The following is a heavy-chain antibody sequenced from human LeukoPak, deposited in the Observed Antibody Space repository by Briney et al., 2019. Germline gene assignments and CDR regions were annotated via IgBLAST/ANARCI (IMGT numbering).Heavy chain of an antibody. J-gene: IGHJ4*02. D-gene: IGHD3-22*01. CDR3: ATDGSSGYFVY. Sequence: GGSLRLSCAASGFTFNAFGMNWVRQAPGKGLEWVSVIYSGGSTYYADSVKGRFTISRDNSKNTLYLQMNSLRAEDTAVYYCATDGSSGYFVYWGQGTPVTVSS. V-gene: IGHV3-53*01. CDR2: IYSGGST. CDR1: GFTFNAFG.